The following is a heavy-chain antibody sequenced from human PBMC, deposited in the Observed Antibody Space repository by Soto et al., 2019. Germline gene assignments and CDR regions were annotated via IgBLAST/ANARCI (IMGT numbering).Heavy chain of an antibody. Sequence: GGSLRLSCAASGFTFSTYAMSWVRQAPGKGLEWVSTIRASGDTTYYADSVKGRFTISRDNSKNTLCLQMNSLRAEDTAVYYCAKIGFGSISSRATDHWGQGPLVTVSS. V-gene: IGHV3-23*01. D-gene: IGHD3-10*01. CDR3: AKIGFGSISSRATDH. J-gene: IGHJ4*02. CDR2: IRASGDTT. CDR1: GFTFSTYA.